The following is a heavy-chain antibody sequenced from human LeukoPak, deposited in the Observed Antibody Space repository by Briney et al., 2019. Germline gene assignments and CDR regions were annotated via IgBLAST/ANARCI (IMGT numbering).Heavy chain of an antibody. V-gene: IGHV3-23*01. D-gene: IGHD1-26*01. CDR3: AKFMGALDS. CDR1: GFTFRNYE. J-gene: IGHJ4*02. CDR2: ISSSGINT. Sequence: GGSLRLSCAASGFTFRNYEMSWVGQVQGKGRELLSVISSSGINTYYADSVKVRFTISRDNSKNTLFLQMISLRAEDTAVYYCAKFMGALDSWGQGTLVTVSS.